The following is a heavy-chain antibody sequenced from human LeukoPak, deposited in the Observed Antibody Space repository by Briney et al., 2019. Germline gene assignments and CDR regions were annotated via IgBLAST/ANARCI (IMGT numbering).Heavy chain of an antibody. CDR1: GYSISSGYY. D-gene: IGHD7-27*01. CDR2: INHSGST. V-gene: IGHV4-38-2*02. Sequence: PSETLSLTCTVSGYSISSGYYWGWIRQPPGKGLEWIGEINHSGSTNYNPSLKSRVTISVDTSKNQFSLKLSSVTAADTAVYYCARVRSLSGAIDDAFDIWGQGTMVTVSS. J-gene: IGHJ3*02. CDR3: ARVRSLSGAIDDAFDI.